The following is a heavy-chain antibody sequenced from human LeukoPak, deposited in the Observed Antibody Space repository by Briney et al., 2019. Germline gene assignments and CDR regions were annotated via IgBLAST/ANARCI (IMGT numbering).Heavy chain of an antibody. CDR1: GFTFSSYS. V-gene: IGHV3-48*01. CDR3: ARAPDGIPFINSFDP. Sequence: GGSLRLSCAASGFTFSSYSMNWVRQAPGKGLEWVSYISSSSSTIYYADSVKGRFTISRDNAKNSLYLQMNSLRAEDTAVYYCARAPDGIPFINSFDPWGQGTLVTVSS. D-gene: IGHD2-2*01. CDR2: ISSSSSTI. J-gene: IGHJ5*02.